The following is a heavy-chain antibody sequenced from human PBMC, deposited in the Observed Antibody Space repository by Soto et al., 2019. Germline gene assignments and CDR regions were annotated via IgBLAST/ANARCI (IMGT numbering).Heavy chain of an antibody. CDR3: AREISPPYYDFWSGYLYPSGFDP. CDR2: ISSSSYI. CDR1: GLTFSSYS. Sequence: GGSLRLSCAASGLTFSSYSMNWVRQAPGKGLEWVSSISSSSYIYYADSVKGRFTISRDNAKNSLYLQMNSLRAEDTAVYYCAREISPPYYDFWSGYLYPSGFDPWGQGTLVTVSS. V-gene: IGHV3-21*01. D-gene: IGHD3-3*01. J-gene: IGHJ5*02.